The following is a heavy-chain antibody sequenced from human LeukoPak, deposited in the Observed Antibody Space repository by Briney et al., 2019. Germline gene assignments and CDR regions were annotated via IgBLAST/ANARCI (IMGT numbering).Heavy chain of an antibody. J-gene: IGHJ5*02. V-gene: IGHV3-49*04. Sequence: GGSLRLSCAASGFTFSSSAMSWVRQAPGKGLEWVGFIRSKAYGGTTEYAASVKGRFTISRDDSKSIAYLQMNSLKTEDTAVYYCTRALTTVTVGWFDPWGQGTLVTVSS. CDR2: IRSKAYGGTT. CDR1: GFTFSSSA. CDR3: TRALTTVTVGWFDP. D-gene: IGHD4-17*01.